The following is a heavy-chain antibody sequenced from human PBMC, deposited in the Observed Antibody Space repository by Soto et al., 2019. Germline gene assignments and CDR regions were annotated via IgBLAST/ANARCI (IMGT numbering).Heavy chain of an antibody. V-gene: IGHV1-46*01. CDR1: GYTFTNYY. CDR2: IKPGGGST. CDR3: ARELATVTLDAFDI. Sequence: ASVKVSCKASGYTFTNYYMHWLRQAPGKGPEWLGIIKPGGGSTSYAQQFRGRLTMTRDTSTSTVYMEMNSLRSDDTAVYFCARELATVTLDAFDIWGQGTMVTVSS. D-gene: IGHD4-4*01. J-gene: IGHJ3*02.